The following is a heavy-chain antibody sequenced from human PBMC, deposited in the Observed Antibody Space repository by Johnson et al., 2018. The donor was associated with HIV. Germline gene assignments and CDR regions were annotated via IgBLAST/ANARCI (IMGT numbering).Heavy chain of an antibody. J-gene: IGHJ3*02. CDR3: AKALSIAATPYAFDI. D-gene: IGHD6-25*01. CDR1: GFTFTSFA. Sequence: QVQLVESGGGVVQPGTSLRLSCAASGFTFTSFAMHWVRQAPGKGLEWVAVISYDGSNKYYADSVKGRFTISRDNAKNSLYLQMNSLRAEDTALYYCAKALSIAATPYAFDIWGQGTMVTVSS. V-gene: IGHV3-30*04. CDR2: ISYDGSNK.